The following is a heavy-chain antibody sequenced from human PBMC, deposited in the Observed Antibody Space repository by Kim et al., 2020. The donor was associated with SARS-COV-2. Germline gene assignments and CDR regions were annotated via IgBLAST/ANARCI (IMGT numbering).Heavy chain of an antibody. D-gene: IGHD3-10*01. CDR1: GGTFSSYA. CDR2: IIPIFGTA. V-gene: IGHV1-69*13. Sequence: SVKVSCKASGGTFSSYAISWVRQAPGQGLEWMGGIIPIFGTANYAQKFQGRVTITADESTSTAYMELSSLRSEDTAVYYCARVDYYYGSGYYYYGMDVWGQGTTFTVSS. CDR3: ARVDYYYGSGYYYYGMDV. J-gene: IGHJ6*02.